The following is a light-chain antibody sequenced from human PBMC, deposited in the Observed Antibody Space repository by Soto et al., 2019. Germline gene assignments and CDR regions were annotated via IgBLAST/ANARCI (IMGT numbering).Light chain of an antibody. Sequence: EVVLTQSPGTLSLSPGERATLSCRASQSVSNNYLAWYQQKPGQAPRLLIYGASSRATGIPDRFSGSGSGTDFTLTISRLEPEDFAVYYCQQYGSSPRTFGQGTKVAI. CDR3: QQYGSSPRT. V-gene: IGKV3-20*01. CDR1: QSVSNNY. CDR2: GAS. J-gene: IGKJ1*01.